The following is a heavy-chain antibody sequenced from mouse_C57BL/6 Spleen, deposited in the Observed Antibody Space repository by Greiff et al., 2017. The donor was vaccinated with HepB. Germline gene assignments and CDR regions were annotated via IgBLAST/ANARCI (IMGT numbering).Heavy chain of an antibody. CDR3: ASQVSYFGNLYYFDY. Sequence: QVQLQQPGAELVKPGASGKMSCKASGYTFTSYWMNWVKQRPGQGLEWIGDIYPGSRSTNYNEKFKSKATLTVDTSSSTASMQLSSLTSEDSAVYYCASQVSYFGNLYYFDYWGQGTTLTVSS. D-gene: IGHD2-1*01. CDR1: GYTFTSYW. J-gene: IGHJ2*01. CDR2: IYPGSRST. V-gene: IGHV1-55*01.